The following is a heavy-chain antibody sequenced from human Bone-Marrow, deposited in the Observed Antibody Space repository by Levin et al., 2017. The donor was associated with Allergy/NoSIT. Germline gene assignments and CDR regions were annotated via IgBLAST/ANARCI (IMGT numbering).Heavy chain of an antibody. V-gene: IGHV3-23*01. CDR2: ISGSGGST. CDR3: AKGAKKWLFPRSGFDP. CDR1: GFTFSSYA. J-gene: IGHJ5*02. Sequence: PGGSLRLSCAASGFTFSSYAMSWVRQAPGKGLEWVSAISGSGGSTYYADSVKGRFTISRDNSKNTLYLQMNSLRAEDTAVYYCAKGAKKWLFPRSGFDPWGQGTLVTVSS. D-gene: IGHD3-22*01.